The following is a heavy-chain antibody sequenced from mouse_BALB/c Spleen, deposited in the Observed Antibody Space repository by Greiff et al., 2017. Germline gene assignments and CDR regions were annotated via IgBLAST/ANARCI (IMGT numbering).Heavy chain of an antibody. CDR3: AREGWDWYFDV. Sequence: DVQLVESGGGLVQPGGSLKLSCAASGFTFSSYAMSWVRQTPEKRLEWVASISSGGSTYYPDSVKGRFTISRDNARNILYLQMSSLRSEDTAMYYCAREGWDWYFDVWGAGTTVTVSS. J-gene: IGHJ1*01. CDR1: GFTFSSYA. CDR2: ISSGGST. V-gene: IGHV5-6-5*01. D-gene: IGHD2-3*01.